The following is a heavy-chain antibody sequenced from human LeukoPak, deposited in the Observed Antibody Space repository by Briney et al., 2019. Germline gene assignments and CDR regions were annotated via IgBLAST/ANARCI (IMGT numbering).Heavy chain of an antibody. D-gene: IGHD6-13*01. CDR2: IYYSGSI. CDR1: GGSISTSTYS. CDR3: ARSREQAAAGRWFDP. J-gene: IGHJ5*02. Sequence: SETLSLTCTVSGGSISTSTYSWGWIRQPPEKGLEWIGSIYYSGSIYSNPSLKSRVSISVDTSKNQFSLKLSSVTAADTAVYYCARSREQAAAGRWFDPWGQGTLVTVSS. V-gene: IGHV4-39*07.